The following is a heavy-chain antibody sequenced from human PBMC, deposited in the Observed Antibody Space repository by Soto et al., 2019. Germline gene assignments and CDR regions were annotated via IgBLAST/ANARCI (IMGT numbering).Heavy chain of an antibody. CDR3: ARDRHITIFGSDYYYGMDV. V-gene: IGHV3-30-3*01. CDR1: GFTFSSYA. J-gene: IGHJ6*02. D-gene: IGHD3-3*01. CDR2: ISYDGSNK. Sequence: HPGGSLRLSCAASGFTFSSYAMHWVRQAPGKGLEWVAVISYDGSNKYYADSVKGRFTISRDNSKNTLYLQMNSLRAEDTAVYYCARDRHITIFGSDYYYGMDVWGQGTTVTVSS.